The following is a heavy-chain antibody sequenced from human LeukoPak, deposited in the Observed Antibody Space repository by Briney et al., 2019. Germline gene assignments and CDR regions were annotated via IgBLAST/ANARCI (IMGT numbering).Heavy chain of an antibody. CDR2: IYPGDSDT. D-gene: IGHD2-15*01. CDR1: GYSFTSYW. V-gene: IGHV5-51*01. Sequence: GESLKISCKGSGYSFTSYWIGWVRQMPGKGLEWMGIIYPGDSDTRYNPSFQGQVTISADKSISTAYLQWSSLKASDTAMYYCARRQRIAALNFDYWGQGTLVTVSS. J-gene: IGHJ4*02. CDR3: ARRQRIAALNFDY.